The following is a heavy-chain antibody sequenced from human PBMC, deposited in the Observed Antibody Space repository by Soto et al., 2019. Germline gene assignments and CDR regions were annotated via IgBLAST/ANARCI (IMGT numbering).Heavy chain of an antibody. V-gene: IGHV2-5*02. CDR3: AHRAMVRGVIIGTFDY. J-gene: IGHJ4*02. D-gene: IGHD3-10*01. Sequence: QITLKESGPTLVKPTQTLTLTCTFSGFSLSTSGVGVGWIRQPPGKALEWLALIYWDDDKRYSPSLKSRLTSTKDTSKNQVVLTMTNMDPVDTATYYCAHRAMVRGVIIGTFDYWGQGTLVTVSS. CDR2: IYWDDDK. CDR1: GFSLSTSGVG.